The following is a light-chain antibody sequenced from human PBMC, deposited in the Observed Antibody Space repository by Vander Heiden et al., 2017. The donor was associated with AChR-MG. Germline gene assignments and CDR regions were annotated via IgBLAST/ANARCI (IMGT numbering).Light chain of an antibody. CDR1: GGSIGSNY. CDR2: VHS. J-gene: IGLJ2*01. Sequence: FTLTQPQSVSESPGKTVTVSCTRTGGSIGSNYVQWYQQRPGSAPTIVIFVHSQRPSGVPVRFSCSIDSSYTSASLTISGLKTEDEADYYCPSYDISNKGIFGGGTKLTVL. V-gene: IGLV6-57*03. CDR3: PSYDISNKGI.